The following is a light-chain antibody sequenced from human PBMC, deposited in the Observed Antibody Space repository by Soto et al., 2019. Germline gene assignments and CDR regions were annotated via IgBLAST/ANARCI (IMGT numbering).Light chain of an antibody. V-gene: IGKV3-15*01. CDR1: QSVNSN. CDR3: QQYSKWPIT. CDR2: GIS. Sequence: EMVMTHSPAILSVSPGESATLSCRASQSVNSNYLAWYQQHPGQPPRLLIYGISTRATGIPARFSGSGSGTEFSLTISSLQSEDFAVYYCQQYSKWPITFGQGTRLEIK. J-gene: IGKJ5*01.